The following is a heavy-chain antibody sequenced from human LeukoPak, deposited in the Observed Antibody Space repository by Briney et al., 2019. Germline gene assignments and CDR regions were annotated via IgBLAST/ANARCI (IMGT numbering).Heavy chain of an antibody. CDR2: INSDGSST. D-gene: IGHD1-26*01. CDR3: ARDHRWGRYYYYYMDV. CDR1: GFTFSSYW. Sequence: GGSLRLSCAASGFTFSSYWMHWVRQAPGKGLVWVSRINSDGSSTSYADSVKGRFTISRDNAKNTLYLQMNSLRAEDTAVYYCARDHRWGRYYYYYMDVWGKGTTVTISS. V-gene: IGHV3-74*01. J-gene: IGHJ6*03.